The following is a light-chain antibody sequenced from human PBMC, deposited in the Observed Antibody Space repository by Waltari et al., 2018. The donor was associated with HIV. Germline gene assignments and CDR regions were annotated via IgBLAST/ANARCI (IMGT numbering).Light chain of an antibody. Sequence: ERVMTQSPATLSVSPGERATLSCRASQSVSSNLAWYQQKPGQAPRLLIYDTSTRATDISARFSGSGSGTEFTLTISSLQSEDSAVYYCQQYNNWPPKGLTFGVGTKVEIK. J-gene: IGKJ4*01. CDR3: QQYNNWPPKGLT. CDR2: DTS. V-gene: IGKV3-15*01. CDR1: QSVSSN.